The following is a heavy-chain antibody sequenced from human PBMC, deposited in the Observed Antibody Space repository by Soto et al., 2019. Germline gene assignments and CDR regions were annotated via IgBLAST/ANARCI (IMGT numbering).Heavy chain of an antibody. D-gene: IGHD6-6*01. J-gene: IGHJ4*02. CDR2: MNPNSGHT. V-gene: IGHV1-8*01. CDR3: ARDYSTIAARGLYYFDY. Sequence: ASVKVSCKASGYTFTNYDINWVRQAPGQGLEWMGWMNPNSGHTGFARKFQGRVTMTKNTAIRTGYMELSSLRSEDTAVYYCARDYSTIAARGLYYFDYWGQGTLVTVSS. CDR1: GYTFTNYD.